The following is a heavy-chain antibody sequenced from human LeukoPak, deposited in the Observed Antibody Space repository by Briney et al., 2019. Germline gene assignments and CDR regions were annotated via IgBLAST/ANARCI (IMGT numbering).Heavy chain of an antibody. D-gene: IGHD1-26*01. CDR3: ARAEVGANWFDP. CDR1: GYTFTSYY. V-gene: IGHV1-46*01. Sequence: ASVKVSCKASGYTFTSYYMHWVRQAPGQGLEWMGIINPSGGSTSYAQKFQGRVTMTRDMSTSTVYMELSSLRSEDTAVYYCARAEVGANWFDPWGQGTPVTVSS. CDR2: INPSGGST. J-gene: IGHJ5*02.